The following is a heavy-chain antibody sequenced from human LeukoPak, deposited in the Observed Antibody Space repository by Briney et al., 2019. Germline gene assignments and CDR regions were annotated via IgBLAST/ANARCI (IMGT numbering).Heavy chain of an antibody. CDR1: GGSISSSSYY. CDR3: ASRSYIVTPCYFDY. Sequence: SETLSLTCTVSGGSISSSSYYWGWIRQPPGKGLEWIGEINHSGSTNYNPSLKSRVTISVDTSKNQFSLKLSSVTAADTAVYYCASRSYIVTPCYFDYWGQGTLVTVSS. J-gene: IGHJ4*02. D-gene: IGHD2/OR15-2a*01. CDR2: INHSGST. V-gene: IGHV4-39*07.